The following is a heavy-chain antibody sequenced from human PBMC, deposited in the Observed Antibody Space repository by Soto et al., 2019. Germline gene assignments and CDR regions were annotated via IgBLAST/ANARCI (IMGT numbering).Heavy chain of an antibody. CDR3: ARDRSPIVVVAAATGGMDV. CDR2: ISSSSSYI. D-gene: IGHD2-15*01. Sequence: EGSRRLSCAASGFTFSSYSMNWVRQAPGKGLESVSSISSSSSYIYYADSMKGRLTISKDNAKNSLHLQMNSLRAEDTAVYYCARDRSPIVVVAAATGGMDVCGQGTTVTVSS. CDR1: GFTFSSYS. V-gene: IGHV3-21*01. J-gene: IGHJ6*02.